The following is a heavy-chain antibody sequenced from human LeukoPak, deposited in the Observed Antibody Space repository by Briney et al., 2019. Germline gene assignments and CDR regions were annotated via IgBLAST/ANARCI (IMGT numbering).Heavy chain of an antibody. V-gene: IGHV1-2*02. CDR1: GYTFTGYY. J-gene: IGHJ6*02. CDR3: AREHDYGDSLGGMDV. CDR2: INPNSGGT. Sequence: ASVKVSCKASGYTFTGYYMHWVRQAPGQGLEWMGWINPNSGGTNYAQKFQGRVTMTRDTSTSTAYMELSRLRSDDTAVYYCAREHDYGDSLGGMDVWGQGTTVTVSS. D-gene: IGHD4-17*01.